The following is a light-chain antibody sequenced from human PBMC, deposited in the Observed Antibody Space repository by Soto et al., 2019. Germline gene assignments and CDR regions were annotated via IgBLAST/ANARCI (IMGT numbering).Light chain of an antibody. CDR2: SND. V-gene: IGLV1-44*01. CDR1: TSNIGTNT. Sequence: QSVLTQSPSASGTPGQRVSISCSGSTSNIGTNTVSWYQHVPGTAPKLLIYSNDQRPSAVPGCFSGSKSGTSASLAISGLLSEDEADYYCATWDDSLNVVFGGGTKVTVL. CDR3: ATWDDSLNVV. J-gene: IGLJ2*01.